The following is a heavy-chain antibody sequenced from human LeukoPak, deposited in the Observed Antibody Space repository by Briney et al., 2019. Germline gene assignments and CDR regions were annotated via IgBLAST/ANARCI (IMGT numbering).Heavy chain of an antibody. CDR2: IFTSGRT. V-gene: IGHV4-61*02. Sequence: SQTLSLTCSVSGGSISGGSDYWSWIRQPAGKGLEWIGRIFTSGRTTYSPSLKSRVTISIDTSKNHFSLRLHSVTAADTAVYYCARESGYFSGGWFDPWGQGTLVTVSS. J-gene: IGHJ5*02. CDR1: GGSISGGSDY. D-gene: IGHD3-3*01. CDR3: ARESGYFSGGWFDP.